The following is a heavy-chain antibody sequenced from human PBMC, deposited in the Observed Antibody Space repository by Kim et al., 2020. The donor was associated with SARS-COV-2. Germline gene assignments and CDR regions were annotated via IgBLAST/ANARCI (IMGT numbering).Heavy chain of an antibody. CDR2: IYYSGST. CDR1: GGSVSSGSYY. Sequence: SETLSLTCTVSGGSVSSGSYYWSWIRQPPGKGLEWIGYIYYSGSTNYNPSLKSRVTISVDTSKNQFSLKLSSVTAADTAVYYCARDRVDSSGYYVAFDIWGQGTMVTVSS. V-gene: IGHV4-61*01. D-gene: IGHD3-22*01. CDR3: ARDRVDSSGYYVAFDI. J-gene: IGHJ3*02.